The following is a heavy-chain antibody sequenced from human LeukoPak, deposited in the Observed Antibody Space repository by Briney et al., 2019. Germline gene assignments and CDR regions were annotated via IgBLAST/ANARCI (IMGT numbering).Heavy chain of an antibody. V-gene: IGHV3-11*04. J-gene: IGHJ5*02. CDR3: AITTDLGGLDP. CDR2: ISSSGSTI. Sequence: GGSLRLSCAASGFTFSDYYMSWIGQAPGKWLEWVSCISSSGSTIYYADSVKGRFTISRDNAKNSLYLQMNSLRAEDTAVYYCAITTDLGGLDPWGQGTLVTVSS. D-gene: IGHD1/OR15-1a*01. CDR1: GFTFSDYY.